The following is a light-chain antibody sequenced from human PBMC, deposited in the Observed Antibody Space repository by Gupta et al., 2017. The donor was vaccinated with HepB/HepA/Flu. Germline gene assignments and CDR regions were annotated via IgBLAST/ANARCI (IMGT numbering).Light chain of an antibody. J-gene: IGKJ4*01. Sequence: DIQMTQSPSPLSASVGERVTITCRASQSISSYLNWYQQKPGKAPKLLIYAASSLQSGVPSRFSGSGSGTEFTLTISSLQSEDFATYYCHQSYSTPLTFGGGTKVEIK. CDR3: HQSYSTPLT. V-gene: IGKV1-39*01. CDR1: QSISSY. CDR2: AAS.